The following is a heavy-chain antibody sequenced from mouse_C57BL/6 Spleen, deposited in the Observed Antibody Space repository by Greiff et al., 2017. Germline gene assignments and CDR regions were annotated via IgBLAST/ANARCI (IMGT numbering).Heavy chain of an antibody. CDR1: GFTFTDYY. CDR2: IRNKANGYTT. V-gene: IGHV7-3*01. D-gene: IGHD4-1*02. J-gene: IGHJ1*03. Sequence: EVQVVESGGGLVQPGGSLSLSCAASGFTFTDYYMSWVRQPPGKALEWLGFIRNKANGYTTEYSASVKGRFTISRDNSQSILYLQMNALRAEDSATYYCARSSTGTDWYFDVWGTGTTVTVSS. CDR3: ARSSTGTDWYFDV.